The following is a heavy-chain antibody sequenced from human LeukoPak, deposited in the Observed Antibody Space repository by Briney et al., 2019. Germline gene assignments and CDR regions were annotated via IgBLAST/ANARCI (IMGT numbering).Heavy chain of an antibody. V-gene: IGHV1-69*04. J-gene: IGHJ4*02. D-gene: IGHD2-15*01. CDR1: GGTFSSYA. CDR3: ARDKEDCSGGSCYPGY. CDR2: IIPILGIA. Sequence: GASVKVSCKAPGGTFSSYAISWVRQAPGQXXXXXGRIIPILGIANYAQKFQGRVTITADKSTSTAYMELSSLRSEDTAVYYCARDKEDCSGGSCYPGYWGQGTLVTVSS.